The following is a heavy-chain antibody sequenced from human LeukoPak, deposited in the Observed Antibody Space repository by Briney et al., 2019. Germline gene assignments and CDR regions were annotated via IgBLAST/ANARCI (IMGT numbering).Heavy chain of an antibody. CDR3: ARGPARAATYYFDY. CDR2: INHSGST. CDR1: GGSFSGYY. D-gene: IGHD2-15*01. V-gene: IGHV4-34*01. J-gene: IGHJ4*02. Sequence: SETLSLTCAAYGGSFSGYYWSWIRQPPGKGLEWIGEINHSGSTNYNPSLKSRVTISVDTSKNQFSLKLSSVTAADTAVYYCARGPARAATYYFDYWGQGTLVTVS.